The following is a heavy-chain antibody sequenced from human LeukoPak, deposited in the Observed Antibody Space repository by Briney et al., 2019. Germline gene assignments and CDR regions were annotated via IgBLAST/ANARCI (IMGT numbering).Heavy chain of an antibody. CDR2: ISSSGSTI. J-gene: IGHJ4*02. CDR3: ARDRPSWFAF. D-gene: IGHD3-10*01. V-gene: IGHV3-48*03. Sequence: SGGSLRLSCAASGFIFSSYEMNWVRQAPGKGLEWVSYISSSGSTIYYADSVKGRFTISRANAKNSLYLQMNSLRAEDTAVYYCARDRPSWFAFWGQGTLVIVSS. CDR1: GFIFSSYE.